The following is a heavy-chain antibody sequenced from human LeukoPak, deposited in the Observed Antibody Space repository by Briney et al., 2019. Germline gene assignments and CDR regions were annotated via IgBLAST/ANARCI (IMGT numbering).Heavy chain of an antibody. V-gene: IGHV4-38-2*01. D-gene: IGHD2/OR15-2a*01. CDR2: IYHSGST. J-gene: IGHJ4*02. CDR1: GSSISSGSY. Sequence: SETLSLTCAVSGSSISSGSYWGWIRQPPGRGLEWIGNIYHSGSTYYNPSLKSRVTLSVDTSKNQFSLRLSSVTAADAAVYYCARRTDVFPYYFDYWSQGTLVTVSS. CDR3: ARRTDVFPYYFDY.